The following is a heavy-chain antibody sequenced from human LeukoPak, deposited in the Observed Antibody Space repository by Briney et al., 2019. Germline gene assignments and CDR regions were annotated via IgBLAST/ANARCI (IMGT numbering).Heavy chain of an antibody. D-gene: IGHD3-10*01. CDR2: INHSGST. Sequence: SETLSLTCAVYGGSFSGYYWSWIRQPPGKGLEWIGEINHSGSTNYNPSLKSRVTISVDTSKNHFSLTLSSVTAADTAVCYCARPDGYGLVGIWGQGTMVTVSS. V-gene: IGHV4-34*01. CDR3: ARPDGYGLVGI. CDR1: GGSFSGYY. J-gene: IGHJ3*02.